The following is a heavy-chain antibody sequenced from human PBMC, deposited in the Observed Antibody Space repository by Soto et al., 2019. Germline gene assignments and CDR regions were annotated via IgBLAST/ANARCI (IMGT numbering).Heavy chain of an antibody. V-gene: IGHV3-30-3*01. J-gene: IGHJ4*02. CDR3: AIAGFYGDYVFGIEY. D-gene: IGHD4-17*01. CDR2: ISYDGSNK. CDR1: GFTFSSYA. Sequence: RLSCAASGFTFSSYAMHWVRQAPGKGLEWVAVISYDGSNKYYADSVKGRFTISRDNSKNTLYLQMNSLRAEDTAVYYCAIAGFYGDYVFGIEYWGQGTLVTVS.